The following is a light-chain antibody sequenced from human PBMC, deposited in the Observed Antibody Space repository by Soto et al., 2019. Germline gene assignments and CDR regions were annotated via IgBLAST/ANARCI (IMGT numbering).Light chain of an antibody. CDR1: QGISSY. J-gene: IGKJ2*01. Sequence: DIQLTQSPSFLSASVGDRVTITCRASQGISSYLAWYQQKQGKAPKLLIYAASTLQSGVPSRFSGSGSGTEFTLTISSLQTEDFATYYCQQLNSYPPTFGQGTKLEIK. CDR3: QQLNSYPPT. CDR2: AAS. V-gene: IGKV1-9*01.